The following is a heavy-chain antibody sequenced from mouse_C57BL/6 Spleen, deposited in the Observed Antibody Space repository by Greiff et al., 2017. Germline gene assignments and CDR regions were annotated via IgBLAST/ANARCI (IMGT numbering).Heavy chain of an antibody. CDR1: GYTFTDYE. CDR2: IVPETGGT. J-gene: IGHJ3*01. CDR3: TRGVGFAY. V-gene: IGHV1-15*01. Sequence: VKLMESGAELVRPGASVTLSCKASGYTFTDYEMHWVKQTPVHGLEWIGAIVPETGGTAYNQKFKGKDILTADQSSSTAYMERRSLTAEDSAVYYCTRGVGFAYWGQGTLVTVSA.